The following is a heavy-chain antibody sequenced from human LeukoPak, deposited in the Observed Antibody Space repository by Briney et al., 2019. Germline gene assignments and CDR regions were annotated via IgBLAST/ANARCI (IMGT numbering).Heavy chain of an antibody. V-gene: IGHV4-59*08. CDR3: ATYEVCSSTSCYDYFDY. J-gene: IGHJ4*02. D-gene: IGHD2-2*01. CDR2: IYYSGST. Sequence: SETLSLTCTVSGGSISSYYWSWIRQPPGKGLEWIGYIYYSGSTNYNPSLKSRVTISVDKSKKQFSLKLSSVTAADTAVYYCATYEVCSSTSCYDYFDYWGQGTLVTVSS. CDR1: GGSISSYY.